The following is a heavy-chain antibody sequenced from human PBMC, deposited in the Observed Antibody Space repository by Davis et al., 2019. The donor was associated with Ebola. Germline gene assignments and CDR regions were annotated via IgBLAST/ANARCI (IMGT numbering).Heavy chain of an antibody. V-gene: IGHV1-45*03. CDR1: GYTFTYRY. CDR3: ARARPLVIRDKSYYFDY. J-gene: IGHJ4*02. D-gene: IGHD3-9*01. CDR2: ITPFNGNT. Sequence: SVKVSCKASGYTFTYRYLHWVRQAPRQALEWMGWITPFNGNTNYAQKFQGRVTITRDTSASTAYMELSSLRSEDTAVYYCARARPLVIRDKSYYFDYWGQGTLVTVSS.